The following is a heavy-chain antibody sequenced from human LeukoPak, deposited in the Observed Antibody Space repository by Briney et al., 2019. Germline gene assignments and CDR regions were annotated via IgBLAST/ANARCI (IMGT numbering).Heavy chain of an antibody. V-gene: IGHV3-23*01. D-gene: IGHD1-1*01. J-gene: IGHJ4*02. Sequence: GVSLRLSCAASGFTFSSYAMSWVRQAPGKGLEWASAISGSGGSTYYADSVKGRFTISRDNSKNTLYLQMNSLRAEDTAVYYCAKATGTFYYFDYWGQGTLVTVSS. CDR1: GFTFSSYA. CDR3: AKATGTFYYFDY. CDR2: ISGSGGST.